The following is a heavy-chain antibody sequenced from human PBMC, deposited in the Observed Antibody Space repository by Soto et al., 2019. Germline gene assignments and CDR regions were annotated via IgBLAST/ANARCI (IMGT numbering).Heavy chain of an antibody. CDR1: GFTFSSYA. J-gene: IGHJ6*01. D-gene: IGHD2-15*01. Sequence: QVQLVESGGGVVQPGRSLRLSCAASGFTFSSYAMHWVRQAPGKGLEWVAVISYDGSNKYYADSVKGRFTISRDNSKNTLYLQMNSLRAEDTAVYYCAREAYCSGGSCYSMKYYYGMDVW. CDR3: AREAYCSGGSCYSMKYYYGMDV. V-gene: IGHV3-30-3*01. CDR2: ISYDGSNK.